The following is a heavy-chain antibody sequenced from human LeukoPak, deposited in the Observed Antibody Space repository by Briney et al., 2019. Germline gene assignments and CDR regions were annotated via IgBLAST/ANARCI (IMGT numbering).Heavy chain of an antibody. J-gene: IGHJ5*02. CDR3: AKEYSGSYYAIWFDP. CDR2: ISGSGDST. V-gene: IGHV3-23*01. D-gene: IGHD1-26*01. Sequence: PGGSLRLSCAASGFTFTSYAMRWVRQAPGKGLEWVSTISGSGDSTYYADSVKGRFTISRDNSKNTLFLQMNSLRAEDTAVYYCAKEYSGSYYAIWFDPWGQGTLVTVSS. CDR1: GFTFTSYA.